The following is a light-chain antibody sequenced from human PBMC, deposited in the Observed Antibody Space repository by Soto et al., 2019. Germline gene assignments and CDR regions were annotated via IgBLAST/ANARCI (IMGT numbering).Light chain of an antibody. CDR1: QILLHITGETF. V-gene: IGKV2-28*01. J-gene: IGKJ1*01. CDR3: MQPLQSWT. Sequence: VGPGPAAPVPRHISQILLHITGETFLFWYLQKPGQSPQLLIYLGSNRASGVPDRFSGSGSGTDFTLKISRVEAEDVGVYYCMQPLQSWTFGQGTKVDNK. CDR2: LGS.